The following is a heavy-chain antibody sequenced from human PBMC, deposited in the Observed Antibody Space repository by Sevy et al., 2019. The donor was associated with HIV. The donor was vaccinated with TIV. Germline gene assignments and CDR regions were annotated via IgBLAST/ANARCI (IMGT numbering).Heavy chain of an antibody. CDR2: IYHSGST. Sequence: SETLSLTCAVSGGSISSGGYSWSWIRQPPGKGLEWIGYIYHSGSTYYNPSLKSRVTISVGRSKNQFSLKLSSVTAADTAVYYCGRGYSSGWIDYWGQGTLVTVSS. J-gene: IGHJ4*02. CDR3: GRGYSSGWIDY. V-gene: IGHV4-30-2*01. CDR1: GGSISSGGYS. D-gene: IGHD6-19*01.